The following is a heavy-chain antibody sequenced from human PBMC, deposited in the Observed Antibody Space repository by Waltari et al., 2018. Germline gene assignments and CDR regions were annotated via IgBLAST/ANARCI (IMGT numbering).Heavy chain of an antibody. CDR3: ARDYGWGALDI. D-gene: IGHD3-16*01. CDR2: IKDDGSDK. CDR1: GFRFSRYW. V-gene: IGHV3-7*01. J-gene: IGHJ3*02. Sequence: EVQLVESGGDLVQPGGSLRLSCAASGFRFSRYWMNWVRQIPGKGLEWVALIKDDGSDKWYVDSVEGRFTVSRDNAKNSLYLEMSSLRSEDTALYYCARDYGWGALDIWGQGTMVTVSS.